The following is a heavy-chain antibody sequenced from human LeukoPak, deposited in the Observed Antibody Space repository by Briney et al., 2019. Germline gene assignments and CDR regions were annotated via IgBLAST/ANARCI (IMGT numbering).Heavy chain of an antibody. Sequence: SETLSLTCSVSSDSLSGYYWSWIRQPPGKGVERIGEINHSGRTNYNPYLTSRVNISVEKSKNKSSRMLRCVAAADTAVYYSAGRRRWYYYDSSGYYYRWDYCGQGTLVTVSS. V-gene: IGHV4-34*01. J-gene: IGHJ4*02. D-gene: IGHD3-22*01. CDR1: SDSLSGYY. CDR2: INHSGRT. CDR3: AGRRRWYYYDSSGYYYRWDY.